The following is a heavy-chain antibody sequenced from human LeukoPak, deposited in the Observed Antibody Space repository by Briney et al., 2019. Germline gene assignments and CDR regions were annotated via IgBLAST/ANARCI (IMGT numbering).Heavy chain of an antibody. V-gene: IGHV1-69*05. J-gene: IGHJ3*02. CDR2: IIPIFGTA. CDR3: ARDGELYSGSKGLFDI. CDR1: GGTFSSYA. Sequence: GASVKVSCTASGGTFSSYAISWVRQAPGQGLEWMGGIIPIFGTANYAQKFQGRVTMTTDTSTSTAYMELRSLRSDDTAVYYCARDGELYSGSKGLFDIWGQGTMVTVSS. D-gene: IGHD1-26*01.